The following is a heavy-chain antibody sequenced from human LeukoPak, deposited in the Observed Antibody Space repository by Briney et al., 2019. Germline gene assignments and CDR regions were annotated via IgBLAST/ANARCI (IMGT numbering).Heavy chain of an antibody. CDR2: ITGSSDST. J-gene: IGHJ4*02. Sequence: GGSLRLSCAASGFTFSSYVVSWVRQAPGKGLEWVSAITGSSDSTYYADSVKGRFTISRDNSKNTLYLQMNSLRAEDTAVYYCAKGSAAARPYYFDYWGQGTLITVSS. CDR1: GFTFSSYV. D-gene: IGHD6-6*01. CDR3: AKGSAAARPYYFDY. V-gene: IGHV3-23*01.